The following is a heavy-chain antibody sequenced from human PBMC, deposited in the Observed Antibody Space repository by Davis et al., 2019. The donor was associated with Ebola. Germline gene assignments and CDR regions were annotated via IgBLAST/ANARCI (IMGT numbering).Heavy chain of an antibody. CDR2: IWYDGSNK. V-gene: IGHV3-33*01. CDR3: ARVTGYGNTGYYYGMDV. Sequence: GESLKISCAASGFTFSSYGMHWVRQAPGKGLEWVAVIWYDGSNKYYADSVKGRFTISRDNSKNTLYLQMNSLRAEDTAVYYCARVTGYGNTGYYYGMDVWGQGTTVTVSS. CDR1: GFTFSSYG. J-gene: IGHJ6*02. D-gene: IGHD5-18*01.